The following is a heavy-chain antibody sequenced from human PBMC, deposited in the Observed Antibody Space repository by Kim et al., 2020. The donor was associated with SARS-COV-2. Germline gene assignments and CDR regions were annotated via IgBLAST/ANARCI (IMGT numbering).Heavy chain of an antibody. V-gene: IGHV3-30*03. CDR2: ISYDANNQ. CDR3: AGIRADAFDL. CDR1: GLTFSSYG. J-gene: IGHJ3*01. Sequence: GGSLRLSCAASGLTFSSYGMHWVRQAPGKGLEWVAFISYDANNQYYTDSVKGRFTISRDNSKSTLYLQMNSLRNEDTALYYCAGIRADAFDLWGQGTMVTVSS.